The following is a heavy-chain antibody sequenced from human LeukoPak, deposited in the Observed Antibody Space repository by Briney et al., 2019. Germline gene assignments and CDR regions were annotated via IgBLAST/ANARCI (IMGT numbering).Heavy chain of an antibody. CDR3: ATVRGSDWYMDY. CDR2: IWYDGSRD. CDR1: GFTFRNYG. D-gene: IGHD6-19*01. J-gene: IGHJ4*02. Sequence: GGSLRLSCAASGFTFRNYGMNWVRQAPGKGLEWVVLIWYDGSRDYYVDFVKGRFTVSRDNSKNTLYLQMKNLRAEDTAVYYCATVRGSDWYMDYWGQGTLVTVSS. V-gene: IGHV3-33*01.